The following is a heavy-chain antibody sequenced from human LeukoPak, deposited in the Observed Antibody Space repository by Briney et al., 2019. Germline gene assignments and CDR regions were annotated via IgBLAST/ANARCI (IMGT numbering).Heavy chain of an antibody. J-gene: IGHJ6*02. CDR3: STAYYYYGMDV. Sequence: GGSLRLSCAASGFTFSNAWMSWVRQAPGKGLEWVGRIKSKTDGGTTDYAATVKGRFTISRDDSKNTLYLQMNSLKTEDTAVYYCSTAYYYYGMDVWGQGTTVTVSS. V-gene: IGHV3-15*01. CDR2: IKSKTDGGTT. CDR1: GFTFSNAW.